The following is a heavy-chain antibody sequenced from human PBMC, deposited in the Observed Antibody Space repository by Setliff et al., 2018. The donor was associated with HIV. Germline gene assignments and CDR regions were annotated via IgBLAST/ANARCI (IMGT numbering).Heavy chain of an antibody. CDR2: IYPGDSDS. CDR1: GYSFVDFW. V-gene: IGHV5-51*01. CDR3: VRYIGAAAGYIDH. J-gene: IGHJ4*02. D-gene: IGHD6-25*01. Sequence: GETLKISCHLSGYSFVDFWIGWVRQMPGKGLEWVGFIYPGDSDSRYSPSFRGQVTISADKSTTTAYLDWASLKASDTAMYYCVRYIGAAAGYIDHWGQGTLVTVS.